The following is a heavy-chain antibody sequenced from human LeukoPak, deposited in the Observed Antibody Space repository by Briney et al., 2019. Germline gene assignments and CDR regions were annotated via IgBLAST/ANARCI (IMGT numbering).Heavy chain of an antibody. CDR2: IYTSGST. J-gene: IGHJ6*02. CDR1: GGSISSGSYY. V-gene: IGHV4-61*02. D-gene: IGHD1-1*01. CDR3: ARDRGWSDVSSYYYGMDV. Sequence: SQTLSLTCTVSGGSISSGSYYWSWIRQPAGKGLEWIGRIYTSGSTNYNPSLKSRVTISVDTSKNQFSLKLSSVTAADTAVYYCARDRGWSDVSSYYYGMDVWGQGTTVTVSS.